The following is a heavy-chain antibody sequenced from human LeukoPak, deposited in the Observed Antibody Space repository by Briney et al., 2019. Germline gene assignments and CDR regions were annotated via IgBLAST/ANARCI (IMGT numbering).Heavy chain of an antibody. V-gene: IGHV1-69*13. J-gene: IGHJ4*02. Sequence: SVKVSCKASGGTFSSYAISWVRQAPGQGLEWMGGIIPIFGTANYAQKFQGRVTITADESTSTAYMELSSLRSEDTAVYYCARERGGNSTFDCWGQGTLVTVSS. D-gene: IGHD1-26*01. CDR1: GGTFSSYA. CDR3: ARERGGNSTFDC. CDR2: IIPIFGTA.